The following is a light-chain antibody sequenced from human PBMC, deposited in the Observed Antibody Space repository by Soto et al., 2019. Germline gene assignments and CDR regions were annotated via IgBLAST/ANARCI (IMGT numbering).Light chain of an antibody. CDR1: SSDVGSHNL. CDR3: CSYGGSRAV. J-gene: IGLJ7*01. V-gene: IGLV2-23*02. Sequence: QSALTQPASVSGSPGQSITISCTGTSSDVGSHNLVSWYQQHPGQAPKLVIYEVSKRPLGVSARFSASKSGNTASLTISGPQSEDEADYYCCSYGGSRAVFGGGTQLTVL. CDR2: EVS.